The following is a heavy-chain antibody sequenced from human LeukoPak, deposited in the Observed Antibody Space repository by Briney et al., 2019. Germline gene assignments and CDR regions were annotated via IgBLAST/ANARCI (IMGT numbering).Heavy chain of an antibody. V-gene: IGHV1-2*02. CDR1: GYTFTGYY. J-gene: IGHJ3*02. D-gene: IGHD3-10*01. CDR3: ARESQHRYGSGSRAFDI. CDR2: INPNSGGT. Sequence: ASAKVSCKASGYTFTGYYMHWVRQAPGQGLEWMGWINPNSGGTNYAQKFQGRVTMTRDTSISTAYMELSRLRSDDTAVYYCARESQHRYGSGSRAFDIWGQGTMVTVSS.